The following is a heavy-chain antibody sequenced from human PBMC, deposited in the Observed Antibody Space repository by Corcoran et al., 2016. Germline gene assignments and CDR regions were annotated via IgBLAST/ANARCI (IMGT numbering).Heavy chain of an antibody. V-gene: IGHV4-34*01. CDR1: GGSFSGYY. J-gene: IGHJ4*02. D-gene: IGHD6-19*01. CDR2: INHSGST. CDR3: ARGRGQWLVPSLFDY. Sequence: QVQLQQWGAGLLKPSETLSLTCAVYGGSFSGYYWSWIRQPPGKGLEWIGEINHSGSTNYNPSLKSRVTISVDTSKNQFSLKLSSVTAADTAVYYGARGRGQWLVPSLFDYWGQGTLVTVSS.